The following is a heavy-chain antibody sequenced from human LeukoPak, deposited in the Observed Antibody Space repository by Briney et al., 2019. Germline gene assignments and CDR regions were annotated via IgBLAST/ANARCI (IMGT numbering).Heavy chain of an antibody. Sequence: AGGSLRLSCAASGFSFSNHSMHWVRQAPGKGLEWVAVTSNDEINKYYGDSVKGRFTISKDNSKNTLYLQMNNLRVEDTAIYYCAKDRLQGYYYAMDVWGQGTTVTVSS. J-gene: IGHJ6*02. D-gene: IGHD3-22*01. V-gene: IGHV3-30*18. CDR3: AKDRLQGYYYAMDV. CDR1: GFSFSNHS. CDR2: TSNDEINK.